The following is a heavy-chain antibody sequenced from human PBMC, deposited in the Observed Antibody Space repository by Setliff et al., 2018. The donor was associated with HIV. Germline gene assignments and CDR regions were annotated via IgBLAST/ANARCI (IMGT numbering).Heavy chain of an antibody. CDR2: IKSKSEGATR. D-gene: IGHD1-1*01. Sequence: KTGGSLRLSCAASGIIFSNYGMHWVRQAPGKGLEWIARIKSKSEGATRDFAAPVKGRALISRDDSKNTVFLQMNSLQTEDTAVYYCAAGTGRSDFDYWGQGTLVTVSS. V-gene: IGHV3-15*05. J-gene: IGHJ4*02. CDR1: GIIFSNYG. CDR3: AAGTGRSDFDY.